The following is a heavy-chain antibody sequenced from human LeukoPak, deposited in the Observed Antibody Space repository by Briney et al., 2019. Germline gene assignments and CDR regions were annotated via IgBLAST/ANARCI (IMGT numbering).Heavy chain of an antibody. CDR3: ARVSSSSWHIVGSWLRNNWFDP. CDR1: GVSISSGGYY. J-gene: IGHJ5*02. D-gene: IGHD6-13*01. CDR2: IYYSGST. V-gene: IGHV4-31*03. Sequence: SETLSLTCTVSGVSISSGGYYWSWIRQHPGKGLEWIGYIYYSGSTYYNPSLKSRVTISVDTSKNQFSLRLSSVTAADTAVYYCARVSSSSWHIVGSWLRNNWFDPWGQGTLVTVSS.